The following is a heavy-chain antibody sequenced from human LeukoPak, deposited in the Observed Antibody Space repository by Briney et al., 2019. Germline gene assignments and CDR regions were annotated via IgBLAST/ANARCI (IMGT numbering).Heavy chain of an antibody. CDR2: IYTSGST. V-gene: IGHV4-4*09. CDR1: GGSISSYY. J-gene: IGHJ5*02. CDR3: ARRVGAAAGPNWFDP. Sequence: SEALSLTCTVSGGSISSYYWSWIRQPPGKGLEWIGYIYTSGSTNYNPSLKSRVTISVDTSKNQFSLKLSSVTAADTAVYYCARRVGAAAGPNWFDPWGQGTLVNVFS. D-gene: IGHD6-13*01.